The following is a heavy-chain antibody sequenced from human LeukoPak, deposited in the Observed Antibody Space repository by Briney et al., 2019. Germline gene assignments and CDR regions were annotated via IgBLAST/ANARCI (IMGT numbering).Heavy chain of an antibody. CDR3: ARWVDSSGYYGYFDY. CDR2: INPNSGGT. CDR1: GYTFTGYY. V-gene: IGHV1-2*02. Sequence: PSVKVSCKASGYTFTGYYMHWVRQAPGQGLEWMGWINPNSGGTNYAQKFQGRVTMTRDTSISTAYMELSRLRSDDTAVYYCARWVDSSGYYGYFDYWGQGTLVTVSS. J-gene: IGHJ4*02. D-gene: IGHD3-22*01.